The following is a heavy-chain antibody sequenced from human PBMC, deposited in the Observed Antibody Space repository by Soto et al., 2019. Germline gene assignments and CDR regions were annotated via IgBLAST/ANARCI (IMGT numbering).Heavy chain of an antibody. J-gene: IGHJ5*02. V-gene: IGHV1-46*03. D-gene: IGHD4-17*01. CDR1: GYSFTTSY. CDR2: INANGGTT. Sequence: QVPLVQSGAEVKKPGASVKVSCKASGYSFTTSYMHWVRQAPGQGLEWMGIINANGGTTNYAQKFQGRVTMTRDTSTSTVYMELSSLRSDDTAVYFCARGLYGDEIDPWGQGTLVTVSS. CDR3: ARGLYGDEIDP.